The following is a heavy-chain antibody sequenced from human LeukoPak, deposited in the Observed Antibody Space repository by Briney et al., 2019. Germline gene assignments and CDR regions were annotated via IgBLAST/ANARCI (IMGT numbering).Heavy chain of an antibody. D-gene: IGHD4-23*01. Sequence: PGGSLRDSCAASGFTLRSHGMHWVRPAPGKGREWLAFIQYDERKNYYADSVRGRFTISRDNSNNTLYLQMNSLRVEDTGIYYCAKGYGGSHFDYWGQGALVAVSS. V-gene: IGHV3-30*02. CDR2: IQYDERKN. CDR1: GFTLRSHG. J-gene: IGHJ4*02. CDR3: AKGYGGSHFDY.